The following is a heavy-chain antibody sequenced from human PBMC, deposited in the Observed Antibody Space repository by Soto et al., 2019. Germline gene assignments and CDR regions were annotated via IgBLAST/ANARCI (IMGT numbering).Heavy chain of an antibody. V-gene: IGHV1-3*01. CDR2: INAGNGNT. Sequence: ASVKVSCKASGYTFTRYAMHWVRQAPGQRLEWMGWINAGNGNTKYSQKFQGRVTITRDTSASTAYMELSSLRSEDTAVYYCARAIVLMVYALDYWGQGTLVTVSS. J-gene: IGHJ4*02. D-gene: IGHD2-8*01. CDR3: ARAIVLMVYALDY. CDR1: GYTFTRYA.